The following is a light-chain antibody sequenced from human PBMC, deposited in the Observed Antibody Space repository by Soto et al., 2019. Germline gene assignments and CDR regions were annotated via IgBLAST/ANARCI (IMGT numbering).Light chain of an antibody. CDR3: SSYTSSSTRV. Sequence: QSALTQPASVSGSPGQSITISCTGTSSDVGGYNYGSWYQQHPGKAPKLMIYEVSNRPSGVSNRFSGYQSGNTASRTISGLQAEDEADYYGSSYTSSSTRVFGTGTKVTVL. J-gene: IGLJ1*01. CDR2: EVS. CDR1: SSDVGGYNY. V-gene: IGLV2-14*01.